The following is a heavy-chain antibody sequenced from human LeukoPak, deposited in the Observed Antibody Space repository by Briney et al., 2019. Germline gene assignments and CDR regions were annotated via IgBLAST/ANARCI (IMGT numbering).Heavy chain of an antibody. CDR1: GYTFTIYG. CDR3: ARDRAGGQQLVPFYY. CDR2: ISAYNGNT. D-gene: IGHD6-13*01. J-gene: IGHJ4*02. Sequence: GASVKLSFTASGYTFTIYGISWVRQAPGQGLEWMGWISAYNGNTNYAQKLQGRVTMTTDTSTSTAYMELRSLRSDDTAVYYCARDRAGGQQLVPFYYWGQGTLVTVSS. V-gene: IGHV1-18*01.